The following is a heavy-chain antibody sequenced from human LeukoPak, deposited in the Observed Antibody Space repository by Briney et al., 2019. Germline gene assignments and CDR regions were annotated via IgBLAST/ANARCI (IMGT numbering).Heavy chain of an antibody. J-gene: IGHJ6*03. D-gene: IGHD4-17*01. CDR3: ARLRDYGNLFFYFYMDV. CDR1: GVSTGSQNYY. V-gene: IGHV4-39*02. Sequence: SETLSLSCSVSGVSTGSQNYYWAWIRQPPGKGLEWIGNIYHTGSAYYSAALKSRVTISIDTSKDHFSLRLTSLTAADTAVYYCARLRDYGNLFFYFYMDVWGTGATVTVSS. CDR2: IYHTGSA.